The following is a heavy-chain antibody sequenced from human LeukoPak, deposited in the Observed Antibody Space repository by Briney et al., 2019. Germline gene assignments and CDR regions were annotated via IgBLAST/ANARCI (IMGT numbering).Heavy chain of an antibody. J-gene: IGHJ4*02. CDR1: GGTFSSYA. CDR3: AATPEDIVVVPAATAGRDY. Sequence: SVKVSCKASGGTFSSYAISWVRQAPGQGLEWMGRILPIFGTANYAQKFQGRVTITTDESTSTAYMELSSLRSEDTAVYYCAATPEDIVVVPAATAGRDYWGQGTLVTVSS. V-gene: IGHV1-69*05. D-gene: IGHD2-2*01. CDR2: ILPIFGTA.